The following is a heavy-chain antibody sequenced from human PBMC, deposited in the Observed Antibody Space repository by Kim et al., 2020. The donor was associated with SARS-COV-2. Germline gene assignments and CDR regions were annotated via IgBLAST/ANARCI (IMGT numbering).Heavy chain of an antibody. CDR3: ATPRYFDWSIPGVGAEYFQH. D-gene: IGHD3-9*01. V-gene: IGHV1-24*01. Sequence: ASVKVSCKVSGYTLTELSMHWVRQAPGKGLEWMGGFDPEDGETIYAQKFQGRVTMTEDTSTDTAYMELSSLRSEDTAVYYCATPRYFDWSIPGVGAEYFQHWGQGTLVTVSS. J-gene: IGHJ1*01. CDR2: FDPEDGET. CDR1: GYTLTELS.